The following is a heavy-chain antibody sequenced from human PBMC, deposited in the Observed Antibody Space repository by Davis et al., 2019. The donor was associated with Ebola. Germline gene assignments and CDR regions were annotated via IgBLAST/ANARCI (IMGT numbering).Heavy chain of an antibody. J-gene: IGHJ6*02. CDR1: GYTFTSYA. D-gene: IGHD3-22*01. V-gene: IGHV1-46*01. CDR3: ARGGFSMMVVPRDYFHGLDV. Sequence: ASVKVSCKASGYTFTSYAINWVRQAPGQGLEWMGIINPSGGSTSYAQKFQGRVTMTRDTSISTAYMELSRLRSDDTAVYFCARGGFSMMVVPRDYFHGLDVWGQGTTVTVSS. CDR2: INPSGGST.